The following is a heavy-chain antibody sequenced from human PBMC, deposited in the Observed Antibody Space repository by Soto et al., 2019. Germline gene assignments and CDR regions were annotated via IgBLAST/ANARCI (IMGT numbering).Heavy chain of an antibody. CDR2: INSDGSST. J-gene: IGHJ4*02. CDR3: ARDGGYSYGEYYFDY. V-gene: IGHV3-74*01. CDR1: GFTFSSYW. Sequence: GGSLRLSCAASGFTFSSYWMHWVRQAPGKGLVWVSRINSDGSSTSYADSVKGRFTISRDNARNTLYLQMNSLRAEDTAVYYCARDGGYSYGEYYFDYWGQGTLVTVSS. D-gene: IGHD5-18*01.